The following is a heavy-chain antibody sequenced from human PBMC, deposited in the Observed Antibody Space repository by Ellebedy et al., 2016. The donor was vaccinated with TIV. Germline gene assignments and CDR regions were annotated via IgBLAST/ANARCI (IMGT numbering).Heavy chain of an antibody. Sequence: GGSLRLSCVASGFTFSRHTMHWVRQAPGRGLEWVADISSDGSIPVYVDSVEGRFTISRDNSKNTLYLQMNSLRHEDSAVYYCARQSGGMDVWGTGTTVTVS. CDR2: ISSDGSIP. CDR3: ARQSGGMDV. CDR1: GFTFSRHT. V-gene: IGHV3-30*04. J-gene: IGHJ6*03. D-gene: IGHD2-8*02.